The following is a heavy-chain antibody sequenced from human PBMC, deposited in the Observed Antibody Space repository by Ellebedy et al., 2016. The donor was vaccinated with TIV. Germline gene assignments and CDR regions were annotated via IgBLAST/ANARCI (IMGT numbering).Heavy chain of an antibody. D-gene: IGHD3-10*01. Sequence: AASVKVSCKASGYTFTGYYMHWVRQAPGQGLEWMGWINPNSGGTNYAQKFQGWVTMTRDTSISTAYMELSRLRSDDTAVYYCARGGGEDGTGPFDYWGQGTLVTVSS. V-gene: IGHV1-2*04. CDR2: INPNSGGT. J-gene: IGHJ4*02. CDR3: ARGGGEDGTGPFDY. CDR1: GYTFTGYY.